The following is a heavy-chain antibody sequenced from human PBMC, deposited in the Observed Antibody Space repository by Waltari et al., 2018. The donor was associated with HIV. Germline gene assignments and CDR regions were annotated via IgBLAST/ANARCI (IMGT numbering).Heavy chain of an antibody. CDR1: GGSISSGRYY. CDR2: IYSRGST. D-gene: IGHD6-6*01. Sequence: QVKLQESGPGLVKPSQTLSLTCTVSGGSISSGRYYWSWVRQPAGKGLQWIGRIYSRGSTNSNPSLKSRVTISADTSKNQFSLKLNSVTAADTAVYFCARDSSDYYYGLDVWGQGTTVTVSS. CDR3: ARDSSDYYYGLDV. V-gene: IGHV4-61*02. J-gene: IGHJ6*02.